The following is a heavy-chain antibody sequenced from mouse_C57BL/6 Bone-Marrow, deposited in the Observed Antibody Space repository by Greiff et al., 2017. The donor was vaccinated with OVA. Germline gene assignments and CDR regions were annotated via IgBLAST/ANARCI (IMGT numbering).Heavy chain of an antibody. CDR2: ISYDGSN. J-gene: IGHJ1*03. CDR3: ARDGVLRLLDFDV. CDR1: GYSITSGYY. V-gene: IGHV3-6*01. D-gene: IGHD1-1*01. Sequence: ESGPGLVKPSQSLSLTCSVTGYSITSGYYWNWIRQFPGNKLEWMGYISYDGSNNYNPSLKNRISITRDTSKNQFFLKLNSVTTEDTATYYCARDGVLRLLDFDVWGTGTTVTVSS.